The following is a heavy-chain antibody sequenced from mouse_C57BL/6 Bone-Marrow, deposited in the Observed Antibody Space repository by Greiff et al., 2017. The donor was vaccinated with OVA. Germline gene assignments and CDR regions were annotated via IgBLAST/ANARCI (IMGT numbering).Heavy chain of an antibody. J-gene: IGHJ1*03. Sequence: QVQLKQPGAELVKPGASVKLSCKASGYTFTSYWITWVKQRPGQGLEWIGDIYPGSGSTNYNEKFKSKATLTVDTSSSTAYMQLSSLTSEDSAVYYCARRYYGGSYGYFDVGGTGTAITVSA. D-gene: IGHD1-1*01. CDR2: IYPGSGST. CDR3: ARRYYGGSYGYFDV. CDR1: GYTFTSYW. V-gene: IGHV1-55*01.